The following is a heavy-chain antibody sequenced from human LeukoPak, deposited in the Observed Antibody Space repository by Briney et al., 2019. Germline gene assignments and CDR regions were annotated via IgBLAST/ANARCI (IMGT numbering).Heavy chain of an antibody. CDR2: INPNSGGT. J-gene: IGHJ4*02. CDR3: AAFRELINDY. V-gene: IGHV1-2*02. Sequence: ASVKVSCKASGYTFTGYYMHWVRQAPGQGLEWMEWINPNSGGTNYARKFQGRVPMTRDTSISTAYMELSRLRSDDTAVYYCAAFRELINDYWGQGTLVTVSS. D-gene: IGHD3-10*01. CDR1: GYTFTGYY.